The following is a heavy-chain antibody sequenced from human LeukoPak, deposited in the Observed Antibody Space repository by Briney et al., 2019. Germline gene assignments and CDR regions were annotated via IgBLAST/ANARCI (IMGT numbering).Heavy chain of an antibody. CDR1: GYRFTSYS. J-gene: IGHJ4*02. D-gene: IGHD5-24*01. V-gene: IGHV5-51*01. Sequence: GASLQISCKGSGYRFTSYSIGWVRRMPGKGLEWMGIIYPGDSDTTYSPSFQGQVTISADKSIRTAYLQWSSLKASDTAMYYCARGRDGYNYPLGYWGQGTLVTVSS. CDR3: ARGRDGYNYPLGY. CDR2: IYPGDSDT.